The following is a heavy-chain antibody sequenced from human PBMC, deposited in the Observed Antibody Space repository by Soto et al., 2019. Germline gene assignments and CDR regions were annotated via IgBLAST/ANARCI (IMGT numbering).Heavy chain of an antibody. J-gene: IGHJ4*02. D-gene: IGHD3-9*01. Sequence: PXGSLRLSCAASGFTFNSYSMNWVRQAPGKGLDWVSYISISSSTIYYADSVKGRFTISRDNAKNSLYLQMNSLRDEDTAVYYCARETSILTGQYFEYWGQGTLVTVSS. V-gene: IGHV3-48*02. CDR2: ISISSSTI. CDR1: GFTFNSYS. CDR3: ARETSILTGQYFEY.